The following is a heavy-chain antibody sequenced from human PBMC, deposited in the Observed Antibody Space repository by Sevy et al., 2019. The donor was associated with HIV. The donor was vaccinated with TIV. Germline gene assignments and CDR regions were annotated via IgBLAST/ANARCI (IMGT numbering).Heavy chain of an antibody. D-gene: IGHD2-2*01. CDR2: INHSGST. CDR3: ARSPHVVVVPGAPSWFDP. CDR1: GGSFSGYY. V-gene: IGHV4-34*01. Sequence: SETLSLTCAVHGGSFSGYYWSWIRLPPGKGLEWIGEINHSGSTNYNPSLNSRVTISVDTSKKQFSLKLSSVTAADTAVYYCARSPHVVVVPGAPSWFDPWGQGTMVTVSS. J-gene: IGHJ5*02.